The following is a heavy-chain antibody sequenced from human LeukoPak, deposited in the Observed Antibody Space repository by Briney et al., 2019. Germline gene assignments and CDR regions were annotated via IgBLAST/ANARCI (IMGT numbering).Heavy chain of an antibody. Sequence: GRSLRLYCAASGFTFSSYAMHWVRQAPGKGLEWVAVISYDGSNKYYADSVKGRFTISRDNSKNTLYLQMNSLRAEDTAVYYCASPIGAGIVVAVLDYWGQGTLVTVSS. CDR2: ISYDGSNK. CDR3: ASPIGAGIVVAVLDY. J-gene: IGHJ4*02. D-gene: IGHD6-19*01. V-gene: IGHV3-30*04. CDR1: GFTFSSYA.